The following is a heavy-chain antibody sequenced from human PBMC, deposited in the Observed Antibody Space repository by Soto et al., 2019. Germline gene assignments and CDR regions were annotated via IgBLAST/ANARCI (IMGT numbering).Heavy chain of an antibody. CDR2: INHSGST. D-gene: IGHD3-3*01. Sequence: PSDTLSLTCAVYGGSFSGYYWSWIRQPPGKGLEWIGEINHSGSTNYNPSLKSRVTISVDTSKNQFSLKLSSVTAADTAVYYCARELYDFWSGYYAYNWFDPWGQGTLVTVSS. CDR1: GGSFSGYY. V-gene: IGHV4-34*01. J-gene: IGHJ5*02. CDR3: ARELYDFWSGYYAYNWFDP.